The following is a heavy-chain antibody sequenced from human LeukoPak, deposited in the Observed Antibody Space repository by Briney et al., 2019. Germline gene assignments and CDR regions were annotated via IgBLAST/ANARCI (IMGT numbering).Heavy chain of an antibody. Sequence: ASVKVSCKASGYTFTGYYMHWVRQAPGQGLEWMGWINPNSGGTNYAQKFQGRVTMIRATSIGTAYMELTRLRSDDTAVYYCAREYTDIVATIILHDFDYWGQGTLVTVSS. CDR1: GYTFTGYY. J-gene: IGHJ4*02. CDR2: INPNSGGT. V-gene: IGHV1-2*02. CDR3: AREYTDIVATIILHDFDY. D-gene: IGHD5-12*01.